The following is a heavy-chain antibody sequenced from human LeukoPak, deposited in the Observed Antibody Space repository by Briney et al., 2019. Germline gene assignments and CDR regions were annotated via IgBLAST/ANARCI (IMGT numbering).Heavy chain of an antibody. CDR2: ISWNSGSI. J-gene: IGHJ4*02. V-gene: IGHV3-9*01. CDR1: GFTFDDYA. CDR3: ARDVGDSGFDY. Sequence: GGSLRLSCAASGFTFDDYAMHWVRQAPGKGLEWVSGISWNSGSIGYADSVKGRFTISRDNAKNSLYLQMNSLRAEDTAVYYCARDVGDSGFDYWGQGTLVTVSS. D-gene: IGHD4-17*01.